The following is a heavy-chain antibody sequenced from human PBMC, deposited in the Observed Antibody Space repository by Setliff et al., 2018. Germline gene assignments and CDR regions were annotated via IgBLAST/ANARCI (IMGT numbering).Heavy chain of an antibody. CDR1: GYSFTTYW. Sequence: GESLKISCKGSGYSFTTYWIGWVRQMPGKGLEWLGIIYPGDSDTRYSPSFQGQVRFSVDKSISTAYLQWSSLQASDTATYYCARVVGADGMGVDYWGQGTLVTVSS. V-gene: IGHV5-51*01. CDR3: ARVVGADGMGVDY. D-gene: IGHD2-15*01. J-gene: IGHJ4*02. CDR2: IYPGDSDT.